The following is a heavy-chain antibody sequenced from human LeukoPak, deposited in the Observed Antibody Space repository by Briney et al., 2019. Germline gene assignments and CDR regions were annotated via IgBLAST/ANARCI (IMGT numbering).Heavy chain of an antibody. Sequence: SETLSLTCAVYVGSFSGYYWRWIRQPPGKGLEWIGEINHTGSTNYNPSLKSPVTIPVDTYKNKCCLKLRSVTAADTGVYYCARGRVRGATSPLDIWGEGTTVTVSS. D-gene: IGHD3-10*01. CDR3: ARGRVRGATSPLDI. CDR1: VGSFSGYY. J-gene: IGHJ3*02. V-gene: IGHV4-34*01. CDR2: INHTGST.